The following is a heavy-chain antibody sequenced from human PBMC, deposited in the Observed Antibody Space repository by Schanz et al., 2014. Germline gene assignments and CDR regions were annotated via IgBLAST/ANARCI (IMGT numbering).Heavy chain of an antibody. CDR3: ARDHTTESYYSAGPPIDY. CDR1: GFTFTNYA. J-gene: IGHJ4*02. V-gene: IGHV3-23*01. Sequence: DVQLLESGGGLVQPGGSLRLSCAASGFTFTNYAMSWVRQAPGKGLEWVSAISGSGGSTYYADSVKGRFTISRDNSKNTLYLQMNSLRAEDTAVYYCARDHTTESYYSAGPPIDYWGQGTLLTVSS. D-gene: IGHD1-26*01. CDR2: ISGSGGST.